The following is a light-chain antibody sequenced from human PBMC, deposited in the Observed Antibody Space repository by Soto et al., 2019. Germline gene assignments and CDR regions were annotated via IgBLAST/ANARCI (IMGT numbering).Light chain of an antibody. V-gene: IGKV1-39*01. CDR2: AAS. CDR1: QSISSY. Sequence: DIQMTQSPSSLSASVGDRVTITCRASQSISSYLNWYQQKPGKAPKLFIYAASSLQSGVPSRFSGSGSGTDFTLTISSLQPEDFATYYCQQSYSTLRTFGQGTMVEIK. CDR3: QQSYSTLRT. J-gene: IGKJ1*01.